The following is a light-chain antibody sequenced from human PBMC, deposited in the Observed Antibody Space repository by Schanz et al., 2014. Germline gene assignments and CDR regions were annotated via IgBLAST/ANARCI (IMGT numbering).Light chain of an antibody. J-gene: IGLJ3*02. CDR3: AAWDDSLNGCV. V-gene: IGLV2-14*01. Sequence: QSALTQPASVSGSPGQSITISCTGTSSDVGGYNYVSWYQQHPGKAPKLMIYDVTNRPSGVSNRFSGSKSGNTASLTISGLQAEDEADYYCAAWDDSLNGCVFGGGTKLTVL. CDR1: SSDVGGYNY. CDR2: DVT.